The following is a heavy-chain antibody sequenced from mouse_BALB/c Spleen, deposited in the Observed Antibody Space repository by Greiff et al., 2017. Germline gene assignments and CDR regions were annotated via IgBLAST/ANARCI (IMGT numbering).Heavy chain of an antibody. D-gene: IGHD1-1*01. V-gene: IGHV5-17*02. Sequence: EVMLVESGGGLVQPGGSRKLSCAASGFTFSSFGMHWVRQAPEKGLEWVAYISSGSSTNYYADTVKGRFTISRDNPKNTLFLQMTSLRSEDTAMYYCARYYYGSRSYAMDYWGQGTSVTVSS. J-gene: IGHJ4*01. CDR3: ARYYYGSRSYAMDY. CDR1: GFTFSSFG. CDR2: ISSGSSTN.